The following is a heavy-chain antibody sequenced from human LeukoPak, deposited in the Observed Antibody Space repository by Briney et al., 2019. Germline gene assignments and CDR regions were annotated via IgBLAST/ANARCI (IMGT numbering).Heavy chain of an antibody. D-gene: IGHD3-22*01. CDR1: GGTVSSYA. CDR2: IIPIFGTA. CDR3: ASPSDVYDSSGYYFRWFDP. Sequence: ASVKVSCKASGGTVSSYAISWVREAPGQGLEWMGGIIPIFGTANYAQKFQGRVTITADESTSTAYMELSSLRSEDTAVYYCASPSDVYDSSGYYFRWFDPWGQGTLVTVSS. V-gene: IGHV1-69*01. J-gene: IGHJ5*02.